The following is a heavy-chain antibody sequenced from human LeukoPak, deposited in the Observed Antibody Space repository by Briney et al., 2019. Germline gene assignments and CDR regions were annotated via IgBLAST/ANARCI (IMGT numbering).Heavy chain of an antibody. D-gene: IGHD2-2*01. CDR3: ARGQLLLERYFYYMDV. V-gene: IGHV3-30*13. J-gene: IGHJ6*03. Sequence: GRSLRLFCAASGFTFSSYRTRWVRQARGKGLGWVAFVADDRNKKFEADFVKGRFTISRDNSKNSLYLQMNSLRGEDTAVYYCARGQLLLERYFYYMDVWGKGTTVTVSS. CDR1: GFTFSSYR. CDR2: VADDRNKK.